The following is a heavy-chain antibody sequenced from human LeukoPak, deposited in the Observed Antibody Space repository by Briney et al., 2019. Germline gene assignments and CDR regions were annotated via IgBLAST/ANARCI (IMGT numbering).Heavy chain of an antibody. CDR3: ARSLPAYCGGDCYSEYFQH. D-gene: IGHD2-21*02. V-gene: IGHV1-69*13. Sequence: GASVKVSCTASGYTFTGYYIHWVRQAPGQGLEWMGGIIPIFGTANYAQKFQGRVTITAAESTSTAYMELRSLRSEDTAVYYSARSLPAYCGGDCYSEYFQHWGQGTLVTASS. J-gene: IGHJ1*01. CDR1: GYTFTGYY. CDR2: IIPIFGTA.